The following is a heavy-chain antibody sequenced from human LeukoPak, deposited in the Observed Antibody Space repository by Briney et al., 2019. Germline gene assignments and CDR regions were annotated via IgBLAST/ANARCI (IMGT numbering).Heavy chain of an antibody. D-gene: IGHD3-16*01. Sequence: PGGSLRLSCAASGFTFSSYEMNWVRQAPGKGLEWVSYISSSGSTIYYADSVKGRFTISRDNAKNSLYLQMNSLRAEDTAVYYCARDGNKGDYVWGSSEFWGPGTPVTVSS. CDR2: ISSSGSTI. V-gene: IGHV3-48*03. CDR3: ARDGNKGDYVWGSSEF. CDR1: GFTFSSYE. J-gene: IGHJ4*02.